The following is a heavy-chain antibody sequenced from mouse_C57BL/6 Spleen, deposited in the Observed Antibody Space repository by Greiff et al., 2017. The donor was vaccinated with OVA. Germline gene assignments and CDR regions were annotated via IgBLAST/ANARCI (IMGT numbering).Heavy chain of an antibody. CDR3: AREDGNYEYFDV. V-gene: IGHV5-4*01. CDR2: ISDGGSYT. CDR1: GFTFSSYA. J-gene: IGHJ1*03. Sequence: DVLLVESGGGLVKPGGSLKLSCAASGFTFSSYAMSWVRQTPEKRLEWVATISDGGSYTCYPDNVKGRFTISRDHAKNNLYLQMSRLKSEDTAVYYCAREDGNYEYFDVWGTGTTVTVSS. D-gene: IGHD2-1*01.